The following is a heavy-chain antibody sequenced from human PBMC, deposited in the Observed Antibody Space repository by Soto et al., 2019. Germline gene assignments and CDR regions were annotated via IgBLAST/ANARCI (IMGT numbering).Heavy chain of an antibody. D-gene: IGHD1-1*01. CDR1: GVSINSGGYY. V-gene: IGHV4-31*03. CDR2: IYYTGHT. CDR3: ARGSQLERDALDI. Sequence: QVQLQESGPGLVKPSQTLSLTCSVSGVSINSGGYYWSWIRHHPGKGLEWFGYIYYTGHTFYNASLKSRVAMSLDTSKNQFFLKLSSVTAADTAVYYCARGSQLERDALDIWGQGTMVTVSS. J-gene: IGHJ3*02.